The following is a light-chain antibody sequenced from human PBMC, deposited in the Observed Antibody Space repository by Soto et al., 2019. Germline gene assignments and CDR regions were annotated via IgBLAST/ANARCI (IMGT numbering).Light chain of an antibody. CDR2: DVS. CDR1: SSDVGGYNY. V-gene: IGLV2-14*03. J-gene: IGLJ2*01. CDR3: SSYTSSSDVL. Sequence: QSALTQPASVSGSPGQSITISCTGTSSDVGGYNYVSWYQHHPGKAPKLMIYDVSNRPSGVSNRFSGSKSGNTASLTISGLQAEDEADYYCSSYTSSSDVLFGGGTKVTVL.